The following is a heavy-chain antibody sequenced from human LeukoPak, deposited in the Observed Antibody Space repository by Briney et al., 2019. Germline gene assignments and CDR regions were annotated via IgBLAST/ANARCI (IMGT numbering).Heavy chain of an antibody. V-gene: IGHV4-31*03. CDR2: IYFSGST. D-gene: IGHD3-10*01. CDR1: GGSISSGSYY. Sequence: PSQTLSLTCTVSGGSISSGSYYWSWIRQHPGKGLEWIGYIYFSGSTYYNPSLKSRVTTSVDTSKNQFSLKLSSVTAADTAVYYCARVPGGWFDPWGQGTLVTVSS. CDR3: ARVPGGWFDP. J-gene: IGHJ5*02.